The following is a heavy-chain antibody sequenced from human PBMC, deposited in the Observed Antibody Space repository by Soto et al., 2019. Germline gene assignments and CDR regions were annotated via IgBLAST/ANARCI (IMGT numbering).Heavy chain of an antibody. CDR3: ALQQAVAGTTNWFDP. Sequence: EVQLLESGGGLVQPGGSLRLSCAASGFTFSTCAMSWVRQAPGKGLEWVSGISGSGGSTYYADSVKGRFTISRDNSKNTLYLQMNSLRAEDTAVYYCALQQAVAGTTNWFDPWGQGTLVTVSS. CDR2: ISGSGGST. J-gene: IGHJ5*02. D-gene: IGHD6-19*01. V-gene: IGHV3-23*01. CDR1: GFTFSTCA.